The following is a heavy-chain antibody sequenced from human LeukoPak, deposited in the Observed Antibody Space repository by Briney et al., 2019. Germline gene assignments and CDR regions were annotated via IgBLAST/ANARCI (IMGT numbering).Heavy chain of an antibody. Sequence: GGSLRLSCAASGFTFSDYYMSWIRQAPGKGLEWVSYISNSGTIINYADSVKGRFTISRVNAKNSVHLQMNSLRAEDTAVYYCARETLGVAAFDIWGQGTMVTVSS. CDR2: ISNSGTII. J-gene: IGHJ3*02. V-gene: IGHV3-11*01. CDR3: ARETLGVAAFDI. CDR1: GFTFSDYY. D-gene: IGHD3-16*01.